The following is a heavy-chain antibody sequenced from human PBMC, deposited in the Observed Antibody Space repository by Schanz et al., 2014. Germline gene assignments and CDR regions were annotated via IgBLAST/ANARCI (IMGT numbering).Heavy chain of an antibody. Sequence: EVHLVESGGGLVQPGGSLRLSCAASGFTLSNYAMSWVRQAPGKGLEWVSALSEGGGGTHYADSVRGRFTISSDSSKNTLYLQMNSLRAEDTAVYYCAKGRFGELSAFDIWGQGTMVTVSS. CDR2: LSEGGGGT. CDR1: GFTLSNYA. V-gene: IGHV3-23*04. CDR3: AKGRFGELSAFDI. D-gene: IGHD3-10*01. J-gene: IGHJ3*02.